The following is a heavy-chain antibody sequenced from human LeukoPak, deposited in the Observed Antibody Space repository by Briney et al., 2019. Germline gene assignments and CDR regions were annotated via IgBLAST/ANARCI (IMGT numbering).Heavy chain of an antibody. Sequence: RPGGSLGLSVVASGFTFSIYGSHWSRQAPAKGLEWVAVISYDGSNKYYADSVKGRFTISRDNSKNTLYLQMNSLRAEDTAVYYCARNGPLVDWGQGTLVTVSS. CDR2: ISYDGSNK. J-gene: IGHJ4*02. CDR3: ARNGPLVD. V-gene: IGHV3-30*03. CDR1: GFTFSIYG. D-gene: IGHD2-8*02.